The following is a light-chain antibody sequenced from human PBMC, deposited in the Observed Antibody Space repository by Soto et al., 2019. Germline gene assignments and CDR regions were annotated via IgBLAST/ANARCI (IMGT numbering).Light chain of an antibody. Sequence: QSALTQPASVSGSPGQSITISCTGTSSDVGSYNLVSWYQQYPGKAPKVMIYEGSKRPSGVSNRFSGSKSGNTASLTISGLQAEDEADSYCCSYAGSSIYYVFGTGTKLTVL. CDR1: SSDVGSYNL. CDR3: CSYAGSSIYYV. V-gene: IGLV2-23*01. CDR2: EGS. J-gene: IGLJ1*01.